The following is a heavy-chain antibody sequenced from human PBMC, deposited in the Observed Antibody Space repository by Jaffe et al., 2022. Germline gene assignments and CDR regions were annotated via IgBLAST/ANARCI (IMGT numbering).Heavy chain of an antibody. V-gene: IGHV4-39*01. CDR2: IYYSGST. J-gene: IGHJ1*01. CDR3: ARHAGWGVEYFQH. Sequence: QLQLQESGPGLVKPSETLSLTCTVSGGSISSSSYYWGWIRQPPGKGLEWIGSIYYSGSTYYNPSLKSRVTISVDTSKNQFSLKLSSVTAADTAVYYCARHAGWGVEYFQHWGQGTLVTVSS. D-gene: IGHD3-16*01. CDR1: GGSISSSSYY.